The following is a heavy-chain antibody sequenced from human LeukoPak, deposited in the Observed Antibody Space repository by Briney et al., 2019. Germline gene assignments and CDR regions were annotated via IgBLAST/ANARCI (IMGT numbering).Heavy chain of an antibody. CDR1: GGSISSSSYY. CDR3: ARQGPEGYKQPYYYMDV. V-gene: IGHV4-39*01. CDR2: IYYSGST. Sequence: SETLPLTCTVSGGSISSSSYYWGWIRQPPGKGLEWIGSIYYSGSTYYNPSLKSRVTISVDTSKNQFSLKLSSVTAADTAVYYCARQGPEGYKQPYYYMDVWGKGTTVTVSS. J-gene: IGHJ6*03. D-gene: IGHD5-24*01.